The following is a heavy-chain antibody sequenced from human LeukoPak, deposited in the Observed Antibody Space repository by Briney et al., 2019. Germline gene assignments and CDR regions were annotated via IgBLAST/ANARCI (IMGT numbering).Heavy chain of an antibody. J-gene: IGHJ4*02. CDR3: ASRFPDYGLN. Sequence: GALRLSCAASGFIFSGSSIHWVRQASGKGLEWVGRIRSKPNNYATAYGASVKGRFTISRDNSKNTLYLQMNSLRAEDTAVYYCASRFPDYGLNWGQGTLVTVSS. CDR2: IRSKPNNYAT. V-gene: IGHV3-73*01. D-gene: IGHD4-17*01. CDR1: GFIFSGSS.